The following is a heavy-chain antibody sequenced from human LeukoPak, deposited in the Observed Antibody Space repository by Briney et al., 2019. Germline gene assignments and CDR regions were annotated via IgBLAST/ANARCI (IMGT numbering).Heavy chain of an antibody. CDR2: IWYDGSSQ. CDR1: GFTFSRYG. J-gene: IGHJ5*02. Sequence: GRSLRLSCAASGFTFSRYGMHWVRQAPGKGLEWVAFIWYDGSSQYYADSVKGRFTISRDNSKNTVYLQMNSLRVDDTAVYYCAKDQGWTNWFDPWGQGTLVTVSS. V-gene: IGHV3-30*02. D-gene: IGHD6-19*01. CDR3: AKDQGWTNWFDP.